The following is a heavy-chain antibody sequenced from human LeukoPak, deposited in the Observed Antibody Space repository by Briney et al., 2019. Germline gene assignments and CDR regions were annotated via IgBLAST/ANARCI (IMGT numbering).Heavy chain of an antibody. D-gene: IGHD2-2*01. CDR1: GFTSGHIFTDHW. CDR3: SAILYH. CDR2: INQDGSQT. V-gene: IGHV3-7*01. Sequence: GGSLRLSCVASGFTSGHIFTDHWMTWVRQVPGKGLEWVANINQDGSQTYYLDSVKARFTISRDNAKESVSLQMNSLRAEDTAIYYCSAILYHWGQGTLVTVSS. J-gene: IGHJ4*02.